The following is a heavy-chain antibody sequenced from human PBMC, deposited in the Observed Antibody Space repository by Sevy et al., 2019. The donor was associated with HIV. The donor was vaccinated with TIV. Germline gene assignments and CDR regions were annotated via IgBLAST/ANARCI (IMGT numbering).Heavy chain of an antibody. V-gene: IGHV3-15*01. D-gene: IGHD1-26*01. J-gene: IGHJ4*02. CDR3: TTVAESSSYYPEGDLYY. CDR2: INRRTDGGTI. CDR1: GFTFSNTW. Sequence: GGSLRLSCAASGFTFSNTWMSWVRQAPGKGLEWVGRINRRTDGGTIDYAAPVKGGFTISRDDSRDTLYLQMNSLESYDTAIYYCTTVAESSSYYPEGDLYYWGQGTLVTVSS.